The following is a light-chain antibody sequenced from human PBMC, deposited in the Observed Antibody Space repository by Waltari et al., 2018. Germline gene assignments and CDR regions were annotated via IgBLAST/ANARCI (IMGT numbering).Light chain of an antibody. CDR1: SSTIGAGYD. V-gene: IGLV1-40*01. J-gene: IGLJ2*01. Sequence: QSGLTQPPSVSGAPGQRVTISCTGSSSTIGAGYDVHWYQLLPGTAPKLLIYGNSNRPSGVPDRFSGSKSGTSASLAITGLQPEDEADYYCQSYDSSLSGSLFGGGTKLTVL. CDR3: QSYDSSLSGSL. CDR2: GNS.